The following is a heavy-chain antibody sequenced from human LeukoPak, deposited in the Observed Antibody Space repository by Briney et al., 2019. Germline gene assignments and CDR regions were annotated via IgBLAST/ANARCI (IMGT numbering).Heavy chain of an antibody. CDR1: GFTFSSYA. CDR2: ISGSCGST. Sequence: GGSLRLSCAASGFTFSSYAMSWVRQAPGKGLEWVSAISGSCGSTYYADSVKGRFTISRDNSKNTLYLQMNSLRAEDTAVYYCAKDCRSSGLLTGFDPWGQGTLVTVSS. V-gene: IGHV3-23*01. J-gene: IGHJ5*02. CDR3: AKDCRSSGLLTGFDP. D-gene: IGHD6-25*01.